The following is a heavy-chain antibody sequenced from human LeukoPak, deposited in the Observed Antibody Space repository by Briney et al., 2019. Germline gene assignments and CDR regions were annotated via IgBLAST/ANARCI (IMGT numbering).Heavy chain of an antibody. Sequence: GRSLRLSCAASGFTFDDYAMHWVRQAPGKGLEWVSGISWNSGSIGYADSVKGRFTISRDNAKNSLYLQMNSLRAEDMALYYCAKDRAAAALYYMDVWGKGTTVTVSS. J-gene: IGHJ6*03. D-gene: IGHD6-13*01. CDR1: GFTFDDYA. CDR2: ISWNSGSI. CDR3: AKDRAAAALYYMDV. V-gene: IGHV3-9*03.